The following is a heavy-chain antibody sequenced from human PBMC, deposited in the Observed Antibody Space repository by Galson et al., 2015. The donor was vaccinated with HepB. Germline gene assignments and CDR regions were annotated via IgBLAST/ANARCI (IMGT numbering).Heavy chain of an antibody. D-gene: IGHD6-19*01. CDR2: ITSNGGST. J-gene: IGHJ4*02. Sequence: SLRLSCAASGFTFDDYAMHWVRQAPGKGLEYVSSITSNGGSTYYADSVKGRFTISRDNSKNTLYLQMSSLRPEDTAVYYCVNGGGAVAGTGFDYWGQGTLVTVSS. CDR1: GFTFDDYA. V-gene: IGHV3-64D*06. CDR3: VNGGGAVAGTGFDY.